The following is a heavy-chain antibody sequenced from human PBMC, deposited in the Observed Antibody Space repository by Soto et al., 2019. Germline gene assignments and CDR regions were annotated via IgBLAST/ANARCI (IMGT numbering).Heavy chain of an antibody. CDR2: IRYDGSNK. CDR3: ARDLSSSWTFDY. D-gene: IGHD6-13*01. J-gene: IGHJ4*02. CDR1: GFTFSSYG. V-gene: IGHV3-33*01. Sequence: GGSLRLSCAASGFTFSSYGMHWVRQAPGKGLEWVAVIRYDGSNKYYADSVKGRFTISRDNSKNTLYLHMNSLRAEDTAVYYCARDLSSSWTFDYWGQGTLVTVSS.